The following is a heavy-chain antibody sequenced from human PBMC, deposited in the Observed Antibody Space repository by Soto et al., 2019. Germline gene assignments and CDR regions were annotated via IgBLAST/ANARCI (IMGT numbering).Heavy chain of an antibody. CDR1: GFTFSSYA. J-gene: IGHJ4*02. Sequence: GGSLRLSCAASGFTFSSYAMHWVRQAPGKGLEWVAVISYDGSNKYYADSVKGRFTISRDNSKNTLYLQMNSLRAEDTAVYYCARDRGYYDSSGYPLAFDYWGQGTLVTVSS. D-gene: IGHD3-22*01. CDR2: ISYDGSNK. V-gene: IGHV3-30-3*01. CDR3: ARDRGYYDSSGYPLAFDY.